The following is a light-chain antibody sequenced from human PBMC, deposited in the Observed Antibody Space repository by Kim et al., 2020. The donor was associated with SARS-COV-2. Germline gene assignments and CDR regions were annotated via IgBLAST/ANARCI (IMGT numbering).Light chain of an antibody. J-gene: IGLJ3*02. CDR2: NDN. V-gene: IGLV1-44*01. CDR3: GSWDDSLSGRV. CDR1: SSNVGNNP. Sequence: GQTVTSSCSGRSSNVGNNPVTWFQQVPGTAPKLLMSNDNRRPSGVPDRFSASKSGTSASLAISGLQSEDEAVYYCGSWDDSLSGRVFGGGTQLTVL.